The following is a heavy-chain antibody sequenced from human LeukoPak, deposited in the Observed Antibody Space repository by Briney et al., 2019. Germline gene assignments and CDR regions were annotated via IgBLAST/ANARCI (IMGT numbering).Heavy chain of an antibody. CDR3: AKGTMVRGDRDY. CDR2: ISGNGDTT. J-gene: IGHJ4*02. D-gene: IGHD3-10*01. V-gene: IGHV3-23*01. Sequence: QPGGSLRLSCSGSGFTFSSYAMSWVRPPPGKGLEWVSAISGNGDTTYYADSVKGRFTISRDNSKNTLYLQMDSLRAEDTAVYYCAKGTMVRGDRDYWGQGTLVTVSS. CDR1: GFTFSSYA.